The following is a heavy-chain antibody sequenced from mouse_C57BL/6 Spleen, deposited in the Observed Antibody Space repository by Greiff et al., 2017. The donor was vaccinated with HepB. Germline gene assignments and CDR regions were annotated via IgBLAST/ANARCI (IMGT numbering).Heavy chain of an antibody. J-gene: IGHJ2*01. V-gene: IGHV1-18*01. CDR1: GYTFTDYN. CDR3: ARVRGLLRSFDY. Sequence: EVQLQESGPELVKPGASVKIPCKASGYTFTDYNMDWVKQSHGKSLEWIGDINPNNGGTIYNQKFKGKATLTVDKCSSTAYMELRSLTSEDTAVYYCARVRGLLRSFDYWGQGTTLTVSS. CDR2: INPNNGGT. D-gene: IGHD1-1*01.